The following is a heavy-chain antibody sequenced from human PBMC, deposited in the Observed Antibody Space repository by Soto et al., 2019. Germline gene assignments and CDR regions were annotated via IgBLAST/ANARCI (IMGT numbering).Heavy chain of an antibody. CDR2: ISGYNGNT. CDR1: GYSFTTYG. Sequence: QVQLVQSRGEVKKPGASVKVSCKTSGYSFTTYGISWVRQAPGQGLEWMGWISGYNGNTNYAQNLQRRVTMTTDTSTSTAYMELRSLRSDDTAVYYCAREGPAPYYYYGMDVWGQGSTVTVSS. J-gene: IGHJ6*02. V-gene: IGHV1-18*01. CDR3: AREGPAPYYYYGMDV.